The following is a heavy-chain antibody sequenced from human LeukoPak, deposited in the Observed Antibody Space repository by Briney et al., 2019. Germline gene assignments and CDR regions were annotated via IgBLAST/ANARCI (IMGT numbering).Heavy chain of an antibody. J-gene: IGHJ4*02. V-gene: IGHV3-7*01. CDR1: GFTFSSYW. Sequence: GGSLRLSCAASGFTFSSYWMSWVRQAPGKGLEWVANIKQDGSEKYYVDSVKGRFTISRDNAKNSLYLQMNSLRAEDTAVYYCAGFYYGDYDGYFDYWGQGTLVTVSS. D-gene: IGHD4-17*01. CDR2: IKQDGSEK. CDR3: AGFYYGDYDGYFDY.